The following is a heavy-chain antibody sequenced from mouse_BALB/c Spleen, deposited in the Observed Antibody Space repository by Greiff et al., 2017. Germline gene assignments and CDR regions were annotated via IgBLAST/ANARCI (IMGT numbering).Heavy chain of an antibody. Sequence: VHLVESGGDLVKPGGSLKLSCAASGFTFSSYGMSWVRQTPDKRLEWVATISSGGSYTYYPDSVKGRFTISRDNAKNTLYLQMSRLKSEDTAMYYCAREDGNYAAMDYWGQGTSVTVSS. V-gene: IGHV5-6*01. CDR1: GFTFSSYG. CDR3: AREDGNYAAMDY. D-gene: IGHD2-1*01. J-gene: IGHJ4*01. CDR2: ISSGGSYT.